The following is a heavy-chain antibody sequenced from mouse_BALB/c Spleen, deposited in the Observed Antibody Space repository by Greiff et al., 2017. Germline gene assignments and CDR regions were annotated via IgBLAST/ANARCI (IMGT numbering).Heavy chain of an antibody. Sequence: DVKLQESGPGLVKPSQSLSLTCTVTGYSITSDYAWNWIRQFPGNKLEWMGYISYSGSTSYNPSLKSRISITRDTSKNQFFLQLNSVTTEDTATYYCAGTTVVDYYAMDYWGQGTSVTVSS. D-gene: IGHD1-1*01. CDR2: ISYSGST. CDR3: AGTTVVDYYAMDY. J-gene: IGHJ4*01. CDR1: GYSITSDYA. V-gene: IGHV3-2*02.